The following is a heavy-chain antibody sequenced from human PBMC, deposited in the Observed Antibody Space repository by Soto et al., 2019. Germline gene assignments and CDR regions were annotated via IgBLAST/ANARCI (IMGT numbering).Heavy chain of an antibody. D-gene: IGHD6-13*01. J-gene: IGHJ4*02. CDR2: IYSGGST. CDR1: GFTVSTNY. Sequence: EVQLVESGGGLIQPGGSLRLSCAASGFTVSTNYMSWVRQAPGKGLEWVSVIYSGGSTYYADSVKGRFTISRDNSKYTLYLQMNSLRAEDTAVYYCARASIAAAGYYFDYWGQGTLVTVSS. V-gene: IGHV3-53*01. CDR3: ARASIAAAGYYFDY.